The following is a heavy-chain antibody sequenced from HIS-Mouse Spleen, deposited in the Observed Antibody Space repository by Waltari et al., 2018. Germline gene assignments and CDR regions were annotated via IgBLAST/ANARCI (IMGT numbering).Heavy chain of an antibody. CDR2: IYYSGHT. V-gene: IGHV4-39*07. J-gene: IGHJ2*01. CDR1: GGSISSSSYY. CDR3: AREIPYSSSWYDWYFDL. Sequence: QLQLQESGPGLVKPSETLSLTCTVSGGSISSSSYYWGWIRQPRGKGLEWIGIIYYSGHTYYSQSLKSRVTVSVDPAKNQFSLKLSSVTAADTAVYYCAREIPYSSSWYDWYFDLWGRGTLVTVSS. D-gene: IGHD6-13*01.